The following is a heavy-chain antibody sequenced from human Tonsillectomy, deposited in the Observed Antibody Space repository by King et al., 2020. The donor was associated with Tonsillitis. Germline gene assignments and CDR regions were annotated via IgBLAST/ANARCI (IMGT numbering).Heavy chain of an antibody. CDR3: ARSPVLRFLEWPPGPVDY. Sequence: VQLQQWGAGLLKPSETLSLTCAVFGGSFSGYYWSWIRQPQGKGLEWIGEITYSGNTNYNPSLKSRVTISVDTSKNQFSLKLSSVTAADTAVYYCARSPVLRFLEWPPGPVDYWGQGTLVTVSS. D-gene: IGHD3-3*01. CDR1: GGSFSGYY. V-gene: IGHV4-34*01. J-gene: IGHJ4*02. CDR2: ITYSGNT.